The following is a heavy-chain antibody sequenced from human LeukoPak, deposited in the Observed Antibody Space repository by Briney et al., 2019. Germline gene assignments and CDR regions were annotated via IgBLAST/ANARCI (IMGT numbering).Heavy chain of an antibody. CDR1: GGSISSYY. J-gene: IGHJ4*02. CDR2: IYYSGST. Sequence: SETLSLTCTVSGGSISSYYWSWIRQPPGKGLEWIGYIYYSGSTSYNPSLKSRVTISVDTSKNQFSLKLSSVTAADTAVYYCARQGYYDSSGPLFDYWGQGTLVTVSS. D-gene: IGHD3-22*01. CDR3: ARQGYYDSSGPLFDY. V-gene: IGHV4-59*08.